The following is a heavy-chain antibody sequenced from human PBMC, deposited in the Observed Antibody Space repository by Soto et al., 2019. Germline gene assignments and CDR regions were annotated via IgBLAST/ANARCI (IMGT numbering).Heavy chain of an antibody. Sequence: SVKVSCKASGGTFSSYAISWVRQSAGQGLEWMGGIIPIFGTANYAQKFQGRVTITADESTSTAYMELSSLRSEDTAVYYCARSDYDILTGPIDYWGQGTLVTVSS. V-gene: IGHV1-69*13. CDR1: GGTFSSYA. J-gene: IGHJ4*02. CDR2: IIPIFGTA. CDR3: ARSDYDILTGPIDY. D-gene: IGHD3-9*01.